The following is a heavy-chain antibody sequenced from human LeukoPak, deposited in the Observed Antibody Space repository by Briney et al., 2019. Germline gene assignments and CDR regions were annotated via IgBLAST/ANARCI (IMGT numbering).Heavy chain of an antibody. CDR1: GYTFTGYY. Sequence: ASVKDSCKESGYTFTGYYMRWGRQALGQRLERMGWIIPYIVGPNYAQKFQGRVTMTRDTSISTAYMELSRLRSDDTAVYYRARDLFRGVLGYWFDPWGQGTLVTVSS. D-gene: IGHD3-10*01. V-gene: IGHV1-2*02. CDR3: ARDLFRGVLGYWFDP. CDR2: IIPYIVGP. J-gene: IGHJ5*02.